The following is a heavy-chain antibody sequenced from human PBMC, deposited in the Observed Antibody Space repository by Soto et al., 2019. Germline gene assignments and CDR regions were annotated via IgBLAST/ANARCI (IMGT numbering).Heavy chain of an antibody. V-gene: IGHV3-30*18. D-gene: IGHD3-22*01. Sequence: GGSLRVSCAASGFTFTAYGMNWVRQAPCKGLEWVSIISYDGDHNYYADSVKGRFTVSRDTSKNTVYLQMNSLRREDTGVYYCAKSVKDSSGYSAPWGQGTLVTVSS. CDR3: AKSVKDSSGYSAP. CDR1: GFTFTAYG. J-gene: IGHJ5*02. CDR2: ISYDGDHN.